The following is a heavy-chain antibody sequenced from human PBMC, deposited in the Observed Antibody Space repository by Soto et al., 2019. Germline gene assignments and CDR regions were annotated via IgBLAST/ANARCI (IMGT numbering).Heavy chain of an antibody. CDR1: GFTFSSYA. CDR3: ARGQRYYDILTGYPVDY. V-gene: IGHV3-23*01. J-gene: IGHJ4*02. D-gene: IGHD3-9*01. CDR2: ISSSGGST. Sequence: GGSLRLSCAASGFTFSSYAMSWVRQAPGKGLEWVSAISSSGGSTYYADSVKGRFTISRDNAKNTLYLQMNSLRAEDTAVYYCARGQRYYDILTGYPVDYWGQGTLVTVSS.